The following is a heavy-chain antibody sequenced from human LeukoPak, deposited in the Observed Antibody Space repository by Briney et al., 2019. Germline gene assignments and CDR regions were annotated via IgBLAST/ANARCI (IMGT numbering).Heavy chain of an antibody. D-gene: IGHD6-13*01. J-gene: IGHJ6*03. Sequence: MSSETLSLTCTVSGGSINNYYWSWIRQPPGKGLEWIGYIYYSGSTNYNPSLKSRVTISLDTSKNQFSLKLSSVTAADTAVYYCARVKAAAGTSWYYMDVWGKGTTVTVSS. CDR1: GGSINNYY. CDR3: ARVKAAAGTSWYYMDV. V-gene: IGHV4-59*01. CDR2: IYYSGST.